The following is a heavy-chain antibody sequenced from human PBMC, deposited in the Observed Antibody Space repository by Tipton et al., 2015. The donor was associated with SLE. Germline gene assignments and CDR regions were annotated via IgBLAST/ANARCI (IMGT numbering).Heavy chain of an antibody. Sequence: TLSLTCAVYGGSFSDYYWSWIRQPPGKGLEWIGEINHSGSTNYNPSLKSRVTISVDTSKNQFSLKLSSVTAADTAVYYCARVMNKPRAFDIWGQGTMVTVSS. CDR2: INHSGST. CDR3: ARVMNKPRAFDI. D-gene: IGHD2-8*01. CDR1: GGSFSDYY. J-gene: IGHJ3*02. V-gene: IGHV4-34*01.